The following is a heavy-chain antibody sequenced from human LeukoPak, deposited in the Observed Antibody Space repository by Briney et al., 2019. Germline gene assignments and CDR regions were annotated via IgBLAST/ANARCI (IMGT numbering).Heavy chain of an antibody. Sequence: GGSLRLSCEASGFTFSEHYMDWIRQAPGKGLEWIAFISSSGSHTNHADSVKGRFTISRDNAKNTVYLQMNSLRAEDTAVYYCIRSNGWPDYWGLGTLVTVSS. V-gene: IGHV3-11*06. D-gene: IGHD6-19*01. J-gene: IGHJ4*02. CDR2: ISSSGSHT. CDR1: GFTFSEHY. CDR3: IRSNGWPDY.